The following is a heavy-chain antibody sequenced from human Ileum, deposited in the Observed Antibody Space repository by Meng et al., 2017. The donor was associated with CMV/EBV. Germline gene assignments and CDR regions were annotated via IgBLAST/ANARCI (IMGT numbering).Heavy chain of an antibody. CDR1: RFTFSNYG. CDR2: IRYDGSR. CDR3: AKVYGLAGIDY. V-gene: IGHV3-30*02. J-gene: IGHJ4*02. Sequence: LVESGGGLVQPEGSLRLSCAAARFTFSNYGMYWVRQAPGKGLEWVSFIRYDGSRYYAESVKGRFTISRDNSRNTLYLEMNSLTSEDTAVYYCAKVYGLAGIDYWGQGTLVTVSS. D-gene: IGHD3/OR15-3a*01.